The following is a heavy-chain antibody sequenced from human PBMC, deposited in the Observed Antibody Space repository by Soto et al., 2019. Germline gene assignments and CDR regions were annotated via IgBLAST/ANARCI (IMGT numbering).Heavy chain of an antibody. J-gene: IGHJ4*02. D-gene: IGHD2-15*01. Sequence: ASVKVSCKASGYTFTSYTIHWMRQAPGQRLEWMGWISAGNAYTKYSQKFQGRVTITRDTSASTAYMELSSLRSEDTAVYYCARGPGGPDGPGDYWGQGTLVTVSS. CDR1: GYTFTSYT. CDR3: ARGPGGPDGPGDY. V-gene: IGHV1-3*01. CDR2: ISAGNAYT.